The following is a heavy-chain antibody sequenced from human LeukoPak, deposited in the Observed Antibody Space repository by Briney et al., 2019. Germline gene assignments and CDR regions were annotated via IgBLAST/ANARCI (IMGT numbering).Heavy chain of an antibody. CDR1: GGSINSGDYF. J-gene: IGHJ6*02. CDR2: IHYSEST. Sequence: SETLSLTCTVSGGSINSGDYFWSWIRQHPGKGLEWIGYIHYSESTHYNPSLKTRIIISLDRSKNEFSLKLSSVTAADTAVYYCARVHHERLRLDVWGQGTTVTVSS. D-gene: IGHD2-21*02. V-gene: IGHV4-31*03. CDR3: ARVHHERLRLDV.